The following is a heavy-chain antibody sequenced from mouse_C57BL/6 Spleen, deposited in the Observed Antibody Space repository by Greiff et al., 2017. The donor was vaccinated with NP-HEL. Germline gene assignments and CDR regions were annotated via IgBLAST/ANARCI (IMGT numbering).Heavy chain of an antibody. CDR1: GFTFSSYA. CDR3: ARVSYGSSYGYLDY. CDR2: ISDGGSYT. D-gene: IGHD1-1*01. V-gene: IGHV5-4*03. J-gene: IGHJ2*01. Sequence: EVKLVESGGGLVKPGGSLKLSCAASGFTFSSYAMSWVRQTPEKRLEWVATISDGGSYTYYPDNVKGRFTISRDNAKNNLYLQMSHLKSEDTAMYYCARVSYGSSYGYLDYWGQGTTLTVSS.